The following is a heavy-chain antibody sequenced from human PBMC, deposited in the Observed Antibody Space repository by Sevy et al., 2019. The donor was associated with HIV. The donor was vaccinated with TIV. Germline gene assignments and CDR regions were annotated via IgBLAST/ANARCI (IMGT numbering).Heavy chain of an antibody. D-gene: IGHD1-7*01. CDR2: ISSGSTYT. V-gene: IGHV3-11*06. Sequence: GGSLRLYCAASGFTFSDYYMSWLRQAPGKGLEWVSDISSGSTYTKYEDSVKGRFTIPRDNAKNSLYLQMNSLRVEDTAIYYCARDRRNYSGQYFDYWGQGTLVTVSS. CDR3: ARDRRNYSGQYFDY. CDR1: GFTFSDYY. J-gene: IGHJ4*02.